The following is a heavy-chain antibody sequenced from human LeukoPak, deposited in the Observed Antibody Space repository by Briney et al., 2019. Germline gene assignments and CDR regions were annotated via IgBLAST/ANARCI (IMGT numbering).Heavy chain of an antibody. J-gene: IGHJ6*02. CDR3: AREGSDYGYYYGMDV. Sequence: GASVKVSCKAPGYTFTTYAMNWVRQAPGQGLEWMGWINTNTGNPTYAQGFTGRFVFSLDTSVSTAYLQISSLKAEDTAVYYCAREGSDYGYYYGMDVWGQGTTVTVSS. D-gene: IGHD4-17*01. CDR2: INTNTGNP. V-gene: IGHV7-4-1*02. CDR1: GYTFTTYA.